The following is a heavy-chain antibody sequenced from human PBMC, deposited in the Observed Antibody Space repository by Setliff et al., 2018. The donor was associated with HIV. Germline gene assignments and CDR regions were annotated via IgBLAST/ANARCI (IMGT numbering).Heavy chain of an antibody. CDR3: ARGGEIALAAHRRWLDS. Sequence: ASVKVSCKASGYSFTGYYIHWVRQAPGQGLEWMGWINPNSGATNYAQKFEDKVTMTRDTSLSTGYMNLSRLRSNDTAVYYCARGGEIALAAHRRWLDSWGQGTLVTVSS. CDR1: GYSFTGYY. CDR2: INPNSGAT. J-gene: IGHJ5*01. V-gene: IGHV1-2*02. D-gene: IGHD6-19*01.